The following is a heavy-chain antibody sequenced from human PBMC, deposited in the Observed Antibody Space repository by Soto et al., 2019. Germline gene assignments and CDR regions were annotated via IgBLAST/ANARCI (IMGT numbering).Heavy chain of an antibody. V-gene: IGHV3-23*01. CDR2: LTPRGTS. D-gene: IGHD1-1*01. J-gene: IGHJ4*02. Sequence: EVQPLESGGGLVQPGGSLRLSCAASGFSFSDYSMTWVRQTPGRGLEWVSTLTPRGTSYYADSVKGRFTISRDNSKNTVSLQMHSLRAEDTALYYCAKRATTVPTPGNYFDSWGQGTLVTVSS. CDR1: GFSFSDYS. CDR3: AKRATTVPTPGNYFDS.